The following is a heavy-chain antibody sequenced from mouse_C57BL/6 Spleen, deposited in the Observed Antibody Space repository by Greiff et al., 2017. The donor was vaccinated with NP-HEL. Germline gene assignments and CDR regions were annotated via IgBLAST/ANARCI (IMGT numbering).Heavy chain of an antibody. V-gene: IGHV1-69*01. D-gene: IGHD1-1*01. CDR1: GYTFTSYW. Sequence: QVQLQQPGAELVMPGASVKLSCKASGYTFTSYWMHWVKQRPGQGLEWIGEIDPSDSYTNYNQKFKGKSTLTVDKSSSTAYMQLSSLTSEDSAVYYCARSQTDYYGSSYRWYFEVWGTGTTVTVAS. CDR3: ARSQTDYYGSSYRWYFEV. J-gene: IGHJ1*03. CDR2: IDPSDSYT.